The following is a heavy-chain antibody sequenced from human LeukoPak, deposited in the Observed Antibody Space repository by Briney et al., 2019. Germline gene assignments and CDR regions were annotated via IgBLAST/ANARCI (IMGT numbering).Heavy chain of an antibody. Sequence: PGGSLRLSCAASGVTFSSYAMSWVRLAPGKGLEWVSTISGSGGSTYYADSVKGRFTISRYNSKNTVSLQMSSLRADDTAVYYCAKPPHGGPSDCFDYWGQGTLVTVSS. D-gene: IGHD3-16*01. J-gene: IGHJ4*02. CDR3: AKPPHGGPSDCFDY. V-gene: IGHV3-23*01. CDR1: GVTFSSYA. CDR2: ISGSGGST.